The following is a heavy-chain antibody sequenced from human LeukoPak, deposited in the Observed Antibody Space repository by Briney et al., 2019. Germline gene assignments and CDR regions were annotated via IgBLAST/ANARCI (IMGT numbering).Heavy chain of an antibody. D-gene: IGHD3-22*01. CDR1: GGSFSGYY. Sequence: SETLSLTCAVYGGSFSGYYWSWIRQPPGKGLEWIGEINHSGSTNYNPFLKSRVTISVDTSKNQFSLKLSSVTAADTAVYYCARGRRLIVVGHYYYCMDVWGKGTTVTVSS. CDR2: INHSGST. CDR3: ARGRRLIVVGHYYYCMDV. V-gene: IGHV4-34*01. J-gene: IGHJ6*03.